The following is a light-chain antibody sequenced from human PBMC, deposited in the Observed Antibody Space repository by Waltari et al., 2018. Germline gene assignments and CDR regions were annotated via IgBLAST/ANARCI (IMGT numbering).Light chain of an antibody. CDR3: SSFTDSDNWV. CDR2: EVT. CDR1: NSDVGGYNF. J-gene: IGLJ3*02. Sequence: QSALTQPPSASGSPGQSVTISCTGTNSDVGGYNFVSWYQQHPGKAPKLMIYEVTERPSGVPDLFSGSKSGNPAFRTVSGLLAEDEADYYCSSFTDSDNWVFGGGTKLTVL. V-gene: IGLV2-8*01.